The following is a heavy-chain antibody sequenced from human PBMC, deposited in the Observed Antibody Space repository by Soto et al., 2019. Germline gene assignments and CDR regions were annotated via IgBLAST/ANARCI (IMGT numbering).Heavy chain of an antibody. D-gene: IGHD4-17*01. CDR2: ISYDGSNK. J-gene: IGHJ4*02. CDR1: GFTFSSYG. V-gene: IGHV3-30*18. CDR3: AKDPHPTVTSLIDY. Sequence: QVQLVESGGGVVQPGRSLRLSCAASGFTFSSYGMHWVRQAPGKGLEWVAVISYDGSNKYYADSVKGRFTISRDNSKNTVYLQMNSLRAEDTAVYYCAKDPHPTVTSLIDYWGQGTLVTVSS.